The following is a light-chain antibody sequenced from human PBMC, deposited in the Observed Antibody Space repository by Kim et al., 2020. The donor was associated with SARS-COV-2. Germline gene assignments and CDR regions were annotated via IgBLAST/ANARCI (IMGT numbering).Light chain of an antibody. CDR3: PSLDISGHSLV. CDR1: SLKSNS. J-gene: IGLJ3*02. CDR2: GKN. Sequence: SSELTQDPAVSVAPGQTVTITCQGESLKSNSATWYQQKAGEAPVVVVYGKNNRPSGIPGRFSGSSSGDTASLIIAGAPAEDEADYHCPSLDISGHSLVFG. V-gene: IGLV3-19*01.